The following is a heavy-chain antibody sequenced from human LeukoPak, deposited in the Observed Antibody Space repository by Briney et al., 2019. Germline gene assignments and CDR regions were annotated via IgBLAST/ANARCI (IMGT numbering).Heavy chain of an antibody. CDR3: ARDPSGTYNFDY. CDR1: GGSISSNY. J-gene: IGHJ4*02. Sequence: SETLSLTCTVSGGSISSNYWTWIRQPAGKGLEWIGRIYTSGSTNYSPSLKSRVTMSVDTSKNEFSLKLSSVTAADTAVYYCARDPSGTYNFDYWGQGTLVTVSS. CDR2: IYTSGST. V-gene: IGHV4-4*07. D-gene: IGHD2-2*02.